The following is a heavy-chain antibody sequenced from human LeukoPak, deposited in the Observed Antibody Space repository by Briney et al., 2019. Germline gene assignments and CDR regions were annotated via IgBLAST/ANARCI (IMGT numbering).Heavy chain of an antibody. CDR3: ARGQYSSSPPGY. V-gene: IGHV4-34*01. CDR2: INHSGST. D-gene: IGHD6-6*01. Sequence: SETLSLTCTVSGGSISGYYWSWIRQPPGKGLEWIGEINHSGSTNYNPSLKSRVTISVDTSKNQFSLKLSSVTAADTAVYYCARGQYSSSPPGYWGQGTLVTVSS. J-gene: IGHJ4*02. CDR1: GGSISGYY.